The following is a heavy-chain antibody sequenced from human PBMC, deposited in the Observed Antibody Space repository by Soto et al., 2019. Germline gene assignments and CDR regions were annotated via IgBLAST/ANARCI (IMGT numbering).Heavy chain of an antibody. D-gene: IGHD4-4*01. V-gene: IGHV3-7*04. CDR1: GFTFNRYW. CDR2: INQDGSEK. J-gene: IGHJ4*02. CDR3: ARGGYDYSNPFDY. Sequence: EVQLVESGGGLVQPGGSLRLSCAASGFTFNRYWMKWVRQAPGRGLEWMGNINQDGSEKHYVDSVKGRFTISRGNAKDSVYLQMNSLKAEDTAMYYCARGGYDYSNPFDYWGQGTLVTVSS.